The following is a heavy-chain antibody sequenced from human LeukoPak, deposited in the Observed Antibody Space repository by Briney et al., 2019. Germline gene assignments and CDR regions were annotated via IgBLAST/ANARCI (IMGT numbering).Heavy chain of an antibody. Sequence: ASVKVSCKASGYTFTSYGISWVRQAPGQGLKWMGWISAYNGNTNYAQKLQGRVTMTTDTSTSTAYMELRSLRSDDTAVYYCARGGTYYYGSGMLNFDYWGQGTLVTVSS. D-gene: IGHD3-10*01. CDR2: ISAYNGNT. V-gene: IGHV1-18*01. CDR1: GYTFTSYG. J-gene: IGHJ4*02. CDR3: ARGGTYYYGSGMLNFDY.